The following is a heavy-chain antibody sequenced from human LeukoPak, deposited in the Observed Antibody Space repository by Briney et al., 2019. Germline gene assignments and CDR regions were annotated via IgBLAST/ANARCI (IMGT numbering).Heavy chain of an antibody. D-gene: IGHD5-18*01. J-gene: IGHJ4*02. Sequence: PGRSLRLSCAASGFTFSSYAMHWVRQAPGKGLEWVAVISYDGSNKYYADSVKGRFTISRDNSKNTLYLQMNSLRAEDTAVYYCARDTAMGCFDCWGQGTLVTVSS. CDR1: GFTFSSYA. CDR3: ARDTAMGCFDC. V-gene: IGHV3-30*04. CDR2: ISYDGSNK.